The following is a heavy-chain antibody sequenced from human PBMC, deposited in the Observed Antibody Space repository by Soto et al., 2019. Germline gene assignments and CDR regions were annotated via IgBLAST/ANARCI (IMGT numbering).Heavy chain of an antibody. D-gene: IGHD3-10*01. J-gene: IGHJ4*02. V-gene: IGHV3-30*18. CDR1: GFTFSSDG. Sequence: QVQLVESGGGVVQPGRSLRLSCAASGFTFSSDGMHWVRQAPGKGLEWVAVISYDGSNKYYADSVKGRFTISRDNSKNTLYLQMNSLRAEDTAVYYCAKDGAHVLLWFGELGYWGQGTLVTVSS. CDR2: ISYDGSNK. CDR3: AKDGAHVLLWFGELGY.